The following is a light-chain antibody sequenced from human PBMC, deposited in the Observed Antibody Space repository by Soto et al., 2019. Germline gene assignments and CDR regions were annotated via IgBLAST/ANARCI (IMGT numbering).Light chain of an antibody. CDR3: QKYSSVPV. CDR2: AAS. J-gene: IGKJ3*01. V-gene: IGKV1-27*01. CDR1: QGIRNF. Sequence: DIQMTQSPTSLSASVGDRVTITCRASQGIRNFVAWYQQKPGKPPKLLIYAASTSQSGVPSRFSGSGSGTDFTLIINSLQPEDVATYSCQKYSSVPVFGPGTKVEI.